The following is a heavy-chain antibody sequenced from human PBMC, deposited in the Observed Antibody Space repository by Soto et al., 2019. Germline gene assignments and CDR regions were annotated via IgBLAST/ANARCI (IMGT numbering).Heavy chain of an antibody. CDR3: ARPYCDSTSFYTAWFDP. J-gene: IGHJ5*02. V-gene: IGHV1-8*01. D-gene: IGHD2-2*02. CDR2: VNPKSGNT. CDR1: GYSFSTYD. Sequence: QVQLVQSGAEVKKPGASVKVSCKASGYSFSTYDINWVRQAAGQGLEWMGWVNPKSGNTDYAQRFRGRVTMTSNTSISTAYMELSALTPEDTAVYYCARPYCDSTSFYTAWFDPWGQGTLVTVSS.